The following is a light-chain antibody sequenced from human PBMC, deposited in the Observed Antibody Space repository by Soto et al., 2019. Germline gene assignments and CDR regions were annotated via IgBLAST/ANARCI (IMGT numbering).Light chain of an antibody. CDR2: DVS. V-gene: IGLV2-14*03. CDR1: SSDVGAYNY. J-gene: IGLJ2*01. Sequence: QSASVSGSPGQSITISCTGTSSDVGAYNYVSWYQQHPGKAPKLMIFDVSNRPSGVSNRFSGSKSGNTASLTISGLQAEDEADYYCSSYTSSSIVVFGGGTKLTVL. CDR3: SSYTSSSIVV.